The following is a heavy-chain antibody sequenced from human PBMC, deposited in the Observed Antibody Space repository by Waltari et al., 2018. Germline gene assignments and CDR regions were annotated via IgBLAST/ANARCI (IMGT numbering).Heavy chain of an antibody. D-gene: IGHD1-26*01. J-gene: IGHJ4*02. V-gene: IGHV3-21*01. CDR2: ITRSSRDI. CDR1: GFPPGRYS. Sequence: EVQLVESGGGLVKPGGSLRLSCAASGFPPGRYSMNWVRQAPGKGLEWVSSITRSSRDIYYADSVKGRFTISRDNAKNSLYLQMNSLRAEDTAVYYCARDRWEQAIDYWGQGTLVTVSS. CDR3: ARDRWEQAIDY.